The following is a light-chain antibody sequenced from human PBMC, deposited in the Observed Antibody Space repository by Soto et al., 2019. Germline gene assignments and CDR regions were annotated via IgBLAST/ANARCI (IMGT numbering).Light chain of an antibody. Sequence: EIVLTQSPGTLSLSPGERVTLSCRASQSVTSRHLAWYQQKPGQAPRLLIFAASGRPPTIPSRFSGSGSGTDFTLSISSLQPEDVAVYYCQQYFSTPPLTFGGGTKVEIK. CDR1: QSVTSRH. CDR3: QQYFSTPPLT. V-gene: IGKV3-20*01. J-gene: IGKJ4*01. CDR2: AAS.